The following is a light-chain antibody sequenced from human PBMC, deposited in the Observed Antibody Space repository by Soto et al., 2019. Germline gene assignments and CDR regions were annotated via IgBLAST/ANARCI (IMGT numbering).Light chain of an antibody. CDR1: QDINKN. Sequence: DMQMTQSPSSLSASVGDRVTITCQASQDINKNLIWYQQKPGKAPKLLIYDASDLETGVPSRFSGSGSGTGFIFTISSLQPEDFATYYCQQYESLPLTFGQGTRLEIK. CDR2: DAS. J-gene: IGKJ5*01. V-gene: IGKV1-33*01. CDR3: QQYESLPLT.